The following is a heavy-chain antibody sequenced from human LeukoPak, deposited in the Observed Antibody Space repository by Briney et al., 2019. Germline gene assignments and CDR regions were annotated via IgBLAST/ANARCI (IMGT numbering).Heavy chain of an antibody. CDR3: VYYYGSGDDY. D-gene: IGHD3-10*01. V-gene: IGHV4-38-2*02. CDR2: IYHSGST. CDR1: GYSISSGYY. J-gene: IGHJ4*02. Sequence: KPSETLSLTCTVSGYSISSGYYWGWIRQPPGKGLEWIGSIYHSGSTYYNPSPKSRVTISVDTSKNQFSLKLSSVTAADTPVYYCVYYYGSGDDYWGQGTLVTVSS.